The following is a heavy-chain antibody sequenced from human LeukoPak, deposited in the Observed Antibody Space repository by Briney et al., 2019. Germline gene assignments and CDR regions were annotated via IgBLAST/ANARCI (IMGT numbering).Heavy chain of an antibody. Sequence: PSETLSLTCTVSGRSISSSSYYWGWIRQPPGKGLEWIGSIYYSGSTYYNPSLKSRVTISVDTSKNQFSLKLSSVTAADTAVYYCAREEGVGDIVVVPAAGYNWFDPWGQGTLVTVSS. CDR3: AREEGVGDIVVVPAAGYNWFDP. J-gene: IGHJ5*02. V-gene: IGHV4-39*07. D-gene: IGHD2-2*01. CDR1: GRSISSSSYY. CDR2: IYYSGST.